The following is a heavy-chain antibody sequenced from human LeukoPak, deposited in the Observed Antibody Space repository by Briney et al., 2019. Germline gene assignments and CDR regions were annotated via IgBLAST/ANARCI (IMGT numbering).Heavy chain of an antibody. CDR3: ATEKDLLLDS. V-gene: IGHV1-24*01. D-gene: IGHD1-26*01. CDR1: GYSLSELS. Sequence: ASVKVSCKVSGYSLSELSMHWARQAPGQGLEWMGGFDPGDDETIYAQKFQGRVTMTEDTSTDTAYLELSSLRSEDTAVYFCATEKDLLLDSWGQGTPVTVSS. J-gene: IGHJ5*01. CDR2: FDPGDDET.